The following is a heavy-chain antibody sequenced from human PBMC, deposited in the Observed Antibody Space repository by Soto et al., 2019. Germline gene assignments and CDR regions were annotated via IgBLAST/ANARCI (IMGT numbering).Heavy chain of an antibody. Sequence: PGGSLRLSCAASGFTFSSFGMNWARQAPGKGLEWVSLISDSGGSTYHADSVKGRFTISRDNSKNTLYLQMNSLRAEDTAVYYCAKAATITTLYNFDFWGQGTLVTVSS. CDR2: ISDSGGST. J-gene: IGHJ4*02. CDR1: GFTFSSFG. V-gene: IGHV3-23*01. D-gene: IGHD4-4*01. CDR3: AKAATITTLYNFDF.